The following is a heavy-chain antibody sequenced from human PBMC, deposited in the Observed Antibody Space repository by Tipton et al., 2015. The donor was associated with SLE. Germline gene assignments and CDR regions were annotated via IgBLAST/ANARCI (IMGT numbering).Heavy chain of an antibody. D-gene: IGHD5-18*01. Sequence: SLRLSCAASGFKFGDFYMSWIRQAPGKGLEWVAYIGITSTTVNYADSVKGRFTISRDNANNLLFLQMDTLRVGDTAKYYCARDGYRGLFYHYYYMDVWGNGTTVTVSS. J-gene: IGHJ6*03. CDR3: ARDGYRGLFYHYYYMDV. V-gene: IGHV3-11*04. CDR1: GFKFGDFY. CDR2: IGITSTTV.